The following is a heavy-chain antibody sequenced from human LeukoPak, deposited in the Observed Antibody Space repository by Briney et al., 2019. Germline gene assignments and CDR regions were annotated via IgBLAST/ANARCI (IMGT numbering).Heavy chain of an antibody. CDR3: ARDPDDEGYFDIFDY. CDR2: INPSGGST. V-gene: IGHV1-46*01. D-gene: IGHD3-9*01. Sequence: RASVKVSRKASGYTFTSYYMHWVRQAPGQGLEWMGIINPSGGSTSYAQKFQGRVTMTRDTSTSTVYMELSSLRSEDTAVYYCARDPDDEGYFDIFDYWGQGTLVTVSS. CDR1: GYTFTSYY. J-gene: IGHJ4*02.